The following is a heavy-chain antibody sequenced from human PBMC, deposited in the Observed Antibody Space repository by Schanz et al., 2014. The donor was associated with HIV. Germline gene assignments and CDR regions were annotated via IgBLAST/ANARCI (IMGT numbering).Heavy chain of an antibody. D-gene: IGHD2-15*01. J-gene: IGHJ4*02. CDR3: AKFGPLLGNFDD. CDR1: GFTFNNYA. Sequence: EVQLLDSGGGLVQPGGSLRLSCVASGFTFNNYAMTWVRQAPGKGLEWVSAISGSGSNTYYAGSVKGRFTISRDNSKNTLYLQMNSLRAEDTAVYYCAKFGPLLGNFDDWGQGTLVTVSS. V-gene: IGHV3-23*01. CDR2: ISGSGSNT.